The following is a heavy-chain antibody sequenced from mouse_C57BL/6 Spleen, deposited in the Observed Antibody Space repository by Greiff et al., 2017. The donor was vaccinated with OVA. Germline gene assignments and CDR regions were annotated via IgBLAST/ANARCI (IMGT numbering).Heavy chain of an antibody. V-gene: IGHV1-59*01. D-gene: IGHD2-2*01. Sequence: QVQLKQPGAELVRPGTSVKLSCKASGYTFTSYWMHWVKQRPGQGLEWIGVIDPSDSYTNYNQKFKGKATLTVDTSSSTAYMQLSSLTSEDSAVYYSARGYQDYAMDYWGQGTSVTVSS. J-gene: IGHJ4*01. CDR1: GYTFTSYW. CDR2: IDPSDSYT. CDR3: ARGYQDYAMDY.